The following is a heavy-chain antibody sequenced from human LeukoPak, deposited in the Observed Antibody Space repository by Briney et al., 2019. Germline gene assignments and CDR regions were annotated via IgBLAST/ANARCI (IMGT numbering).Heavy chain of an antibody. Sequence: ASVKVSCKASGYTFTSYDINWVRQATGQGLEWMGWMNPNSGNTGYAQKFQGRVTITRNTSISTAYMELSSLRSDDTAVYYCARRPYYSSGWYGTFDYWGQGTLVTVSS. CDR1: GYTFTSYD. CDR3: ARRPYYSSGWYGTFDY. J-gene: IGHJ4*02. CDR2: MNPNSGNT. D-gene: IGHD6-19*01. V-gene: IGHV1-8*03.